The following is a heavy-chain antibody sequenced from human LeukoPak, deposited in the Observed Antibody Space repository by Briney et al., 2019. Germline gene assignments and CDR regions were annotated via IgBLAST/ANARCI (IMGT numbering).Heavy chain of an antibody. CDR2: ISYSGNT. CDR3: ARGRGGDNDVFDI. CDR1: GGSISSGGYY. D-gene: IGHD2-21*02. Sequence: SETLSLTCTVSGGSISSGGYYWSWIRQHPGKGLEWIGYISYSGNTYYNPSLQSRVTISVDTSKNQFSLKLSSVTAADTAVFYCARGRGGDNDVFDIWGQGTMVTVSS. V-gene: IGHV4-30-4*08. J-gene: IGHJ3*02.